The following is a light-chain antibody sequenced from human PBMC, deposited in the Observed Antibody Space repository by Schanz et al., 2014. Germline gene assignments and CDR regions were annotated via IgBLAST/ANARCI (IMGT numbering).Light chain of an antibody. J-gene: IGLJ3*02. V-gene: IGLV2-23*01. Sequence: SALTQPASVSGSPGQSITISCTGTSSDVGSYNLVSWYQQHPGKAPKLMIYEGSKRPSGVSNRISGSKSGNTASLTISGVQAEDEADYYCCSYAGSSTWVFGGGTQLTVL. CDR3: CSYAGSSTWV. CDR1: SSDVGSYNL. CDR2: EGS.